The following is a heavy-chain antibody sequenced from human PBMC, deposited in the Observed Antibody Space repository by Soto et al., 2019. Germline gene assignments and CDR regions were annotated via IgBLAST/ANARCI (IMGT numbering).Heavy chain of an antibody. CDR2: ISVSGGST. D-gene: IGHD2-2*01. CDR1: AFPFSTYA. Sequence: QLLESGGGLVQPGGSLILSCAASAFPFSTYAMSWVRRAPGKGLEWVAIISVSGGSTYSADSVKGRFTISRDNSKNTLYLQMDSLRADDTAVYYCAKLTKYSSSWHRNYYYYYGMDLWGQGTTVTVS. J-gene: IGHJ6*02. V-gene: IGHV3-23*01. CDR3: AKLTKYSSSWHRNYYYYYGMDL.